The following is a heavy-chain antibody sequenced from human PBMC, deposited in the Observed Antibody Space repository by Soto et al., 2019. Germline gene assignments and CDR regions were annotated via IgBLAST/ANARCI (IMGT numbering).Heavy chain of an antibody. J-gene: IGHJ4*02. CDR3: ARHSPLDGDYDY. CDR2: IYYSGNT. Sequence: PSETLSLTSTVSGGSISSFYWSWIRQPPGKGLEWIGYIYYSGNTNYNPSLKSRVTISVDTSKNQFSLKLSSVTAADTAVYYCARHSPLDGDYDYWGQGTLVTVSS. V-gene: IGHV4-59*08. D-gene: IGHD4-17*01. CDR1: GGSISSFY.